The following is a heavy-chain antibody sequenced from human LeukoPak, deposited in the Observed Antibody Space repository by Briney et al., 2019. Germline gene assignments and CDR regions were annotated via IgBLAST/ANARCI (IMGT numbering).Heavy chain of an antibody. D-gene: IGHD3-3*01. J-gene: IGHJ5*02. V-gene: IGHV1-69*02. CDR1: GGTFSSYT. Sequence: GASVKVSCKASGGTFSSYTISWVRQAPGHGLEWMGRIIPILGIANYAQKFQGRVTITADKSTSTAYMELSSLRSEDTAVYYCARLYDFWSGLNWFDPWGQGTLVTVSS. CDR2: IIPILGIA. CDR3: ARLYDFWSGLNWFDP.